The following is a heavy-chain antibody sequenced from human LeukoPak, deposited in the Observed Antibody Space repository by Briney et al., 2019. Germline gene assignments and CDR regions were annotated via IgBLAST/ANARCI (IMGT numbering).Heavy chain of an antibody. D-gene: IGHD6-6*01. CDR3: ARRGGSSSRRSPIDY. J-gene: IGHJ4*02. CDR1: GFTFSDYW. CDR2: IKQDGSQR. Sequence: PGGSLRLSCTASGFTFSDYWMTWVRRAPGKGPEWVANIKQDGSQRYYVDSVRGRFTISRDNAKNSLFLQMNGLRAEDTAVYYCARRGGSSSRRSPIDYWGQGTPVTVSS. V-gene: IGHV3-7*01.